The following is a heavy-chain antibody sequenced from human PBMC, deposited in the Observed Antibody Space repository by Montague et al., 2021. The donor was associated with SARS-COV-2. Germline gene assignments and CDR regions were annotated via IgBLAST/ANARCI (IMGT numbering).Heavy chain of an antibody. D-gene: IGHD1-26*01. CDR3: ARIWGATRGDAFDN. Sequence: PALVKPTQTLTLTCTFSGFSLSTSGMCVSWIRQPPGKALEWLALIDWDDDKYYSTSLKTRLTISKDTSKNKVVLTMTNIDPVDTATYYYARIWGATRGDAFDNWGQGTMVTVSS. CDR1: GFSLSTSGMC. J-gene: IGHJ3*02. CDR2: IDWDDDK. V-gene: IGHV2-70*01.